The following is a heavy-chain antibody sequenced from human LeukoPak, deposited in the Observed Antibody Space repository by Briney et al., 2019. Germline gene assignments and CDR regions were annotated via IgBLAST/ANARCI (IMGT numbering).Heavy chain of an antibody. D-gene: IGHD3-22*01. V-gene: IGHV3-30*02. CDR2: IRYDGSNK. CDR1: GFTLSSYG. Sequence: AGGSLRLSCAASGFTLSSYGMHWVRQAPGKGLEWVAFIRYDGSNKYYADSVKGRFTISRDNSKNTLYLQMNSLRAEDTAVYYCAKQYYYDSSGYLDYWGQGTLVTVSS. CDR3: AKQYYYDSSGYLDY. J-gene: IGHJ4*02.